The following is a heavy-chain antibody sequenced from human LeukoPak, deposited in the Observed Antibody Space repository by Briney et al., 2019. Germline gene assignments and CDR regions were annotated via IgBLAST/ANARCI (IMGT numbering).Heavy chain of an antibody. D-gene: IGHD1-14*01. V-gene: IGHV3-9*01. CDR2: ISWNSGSI. CDR1: GFTFDDYA. J-gene: IGHJ4*02. CDR3: ARTILKWYARGSFDY. Sequence: PGGSLRLSCAASGFTFDDYAMHWVRQAPGKGLEWVSGISWNSGSIGYADSVKGRFTISRDNAKNSLYLQMNSLRAEDTAVYYCARTILKWYARGSFDYWGQGTLVTVSS.